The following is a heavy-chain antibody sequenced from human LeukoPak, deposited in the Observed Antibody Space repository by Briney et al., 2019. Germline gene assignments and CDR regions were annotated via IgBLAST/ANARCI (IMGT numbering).Heavy chain of an antibody. CDR1: GFTFSTYA. Sequence: GGSLRLSCAASGFTFSTYAMSWVRQAPGKGLEWVSDTSGSGGSTYYADSVKGRFTISRDNSKNTLYLQMNSLRAEDTAVYYCARDSGYYDSSGYYYVVDYWGQGTLVTVSS. D-gene: IGHD3-22*01. CDR3: ARDSGYYDSSGYYYVVDY. J-gene: IGHJ4*02. V-gene: IGHV3-23*01. CDR2: TSGSGGST.